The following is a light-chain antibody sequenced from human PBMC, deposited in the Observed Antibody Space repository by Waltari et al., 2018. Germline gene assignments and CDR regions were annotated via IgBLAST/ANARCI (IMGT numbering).Light chain of an antibody. CDR2: AAS. J-gene: IGKJ1*01. V-gene: IGKV3-15*01. Sequence: EIVMTQSQATLSVSPGERATLSCRASQSVNDNLAWYQQKPGQAPRLLIYAASTRATGIPARFSGSGSVTEFTLTISSLQSEDFAVYYCQQYNNWPPWTFGQGTTVEIK. CDR3: QQYNNWPPWT. CDR1: QSVNDN.